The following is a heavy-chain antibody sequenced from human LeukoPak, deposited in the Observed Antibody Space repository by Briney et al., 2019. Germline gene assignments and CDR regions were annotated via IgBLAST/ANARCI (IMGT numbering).Heavy chain of an antibody. J-gene: IGHJ6*02. CDR2: IYSGGST. Sequence: GGSLRLSCAASGFTVSSNYMSWVRQPPGKGLEWVSVIYSGGSTYYADSVKGRFTISRDNSKNTLYIQMNSLRAEDTAVYYCARASRGDSTYYGMDVWGQGTTVTVSS. D-gene: IGHD4-17*01. V-gene: IGHV3-66*01. CDR1: GFTVSSNY. CDR3: ARASRGDSTYYGMDV.